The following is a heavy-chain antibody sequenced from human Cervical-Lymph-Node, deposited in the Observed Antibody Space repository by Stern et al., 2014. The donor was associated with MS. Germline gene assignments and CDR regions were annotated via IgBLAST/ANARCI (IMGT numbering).Heavy chain of an antibody. V-gene: IGHV3-7*01. J-gene: IGHJ4*02. CDR2: IKPDGSEK. Sequence: EVQLVESGGGLVQPGGSLRLSCTASGFTFSTYWMSWVRQAPGKGLEWVANIKPDGSEKYYMDSVKGRITISRDNAKNSLYLQVNSLRVEDTAVYYCARDRGDTSGYYSYDYWGQGTLVTVSS. CDR3: ARDRGDTSGYYSYDY. D-gene: IGHD3-22*01. CDR1: GFTFSTYW.